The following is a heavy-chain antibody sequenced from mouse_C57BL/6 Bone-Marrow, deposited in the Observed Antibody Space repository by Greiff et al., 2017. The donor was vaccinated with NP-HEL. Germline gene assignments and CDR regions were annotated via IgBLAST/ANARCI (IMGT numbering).Heavy chain of an antibody. CDR1: GYSFTGYF. D-gene: IGHD1-1*01. V-gene: IGHV1-20*01. J-gene: IGHJ4*01. CDR2: INPYNGDT. CDR3: ARGWPTPLSYGSSSYAMDY. Sequence: VQLQQSGPELVKPGDSVKISCKASGYSFTGYFMNWVMQSHGKSLEWIGRINPYNGDTFYNQKFKGKATLTVDKSSSTAHMELRSLTSEDSAVYYCARGWPTPLSYGSSSYAMDYWGQGTSVTVST.